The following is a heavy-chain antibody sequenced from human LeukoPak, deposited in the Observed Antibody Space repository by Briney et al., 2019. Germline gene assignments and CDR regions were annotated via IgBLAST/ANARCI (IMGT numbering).Heavy chain of an antibody. J-gene: IGHJ4*02. CDR3: ARGSSRDYDSSGYYY. V-gene: IGHV1-18*01. D-gene: IGHD3-22*01. CDR2: ISAYNGNT. CDR1: GYTFTSYG. Sequence: GASVKVSCKASGYTFTSYGISWVRQAPGQGLEWMGWISAYNGNTNYAQKLQGRVTMTTDTSTSTAYMELRSLRSDDTAVYYCARGSSRDYDSSGYYYWGQGTLVTVSS.